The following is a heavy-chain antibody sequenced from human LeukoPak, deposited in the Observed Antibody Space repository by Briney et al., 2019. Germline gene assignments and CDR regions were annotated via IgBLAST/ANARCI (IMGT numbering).Heavy chain of an antibody. CDR3: ARDLTSEWELLN. CDR2: IKSDGSST. D-gene: IGHD1-26*01. Sequence: GGSLRLSCAASGFSFSSYWMHWVRQAPGKGPVWVSRIKSDGSSTSYADSVKGRFTISRDNAKNTLYLQMNSLRAEDTAAYYCARDLTSEWELLNWGQGTLVTVSS. CDR1: GFSFSSYW. V-gene: IGHV3-74*01. J-gene: IGHJ4*02.